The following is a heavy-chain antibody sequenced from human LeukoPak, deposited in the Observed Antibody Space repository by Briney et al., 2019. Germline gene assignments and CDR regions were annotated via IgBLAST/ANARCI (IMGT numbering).Heavy chain of an antibody. J-gene: IGHJ4*03. V-gene: IGHV3-23*01. D-gene: IGHD1-26*01. CDR3: AKGKEWELPGPLDY. Sequence: GGSLRLSCAASGFTFSSYAMSWVRQAPGKGLEWVSAISGSGGSTYCADSVKGRFTISRDNSKNTLYLQMNSLRAEDTAVYYCAKGKEWELPGPLDYWGQGTTVTVSS. CDR2: ISGSGGST. CDR1: GFTFSSYA.